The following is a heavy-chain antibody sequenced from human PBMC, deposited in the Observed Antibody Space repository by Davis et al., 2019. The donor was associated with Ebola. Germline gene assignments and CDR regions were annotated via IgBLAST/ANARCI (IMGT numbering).Heavy chain of an antibody. D-gene: IGHD2-2*03. J-gene: IGHJ6*03. CDR3: AMDIVVVPAAVENYYYYYMDV. CDR1: GGTFSSYA. CDR2: IIPIFGTA. V-gene: IGHV1-69*13. Sequence: SVKVSCKASGGTFSSYAISWVRQAPGQGLEWMGGIIPIFGTANYAQKFQGRVTITADESTSTAYMELSSLRSEDTAVYYCAMDIVVVPAAVENYYYYYMDVWGKGTTVTVSS.